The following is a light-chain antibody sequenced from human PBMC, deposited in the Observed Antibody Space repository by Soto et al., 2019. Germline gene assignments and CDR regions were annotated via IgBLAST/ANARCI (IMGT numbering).Light chain of an antibody. V-gene: IGKV3-15*01. Sequence: EIVMTQSPATLSVSPGERATLSCRASQSVTSNLAWYQHKPGQAPRLLIYGASTGATGIPARFSGSGSGTEFTLTINRLEPEDFAVYYCQQYGASPFTFGGGTKVDIK. CDR3: QQYGASPFT. CDR1: QSVTSN. J-gene: IGKJ4*01. CDR2: GAS.